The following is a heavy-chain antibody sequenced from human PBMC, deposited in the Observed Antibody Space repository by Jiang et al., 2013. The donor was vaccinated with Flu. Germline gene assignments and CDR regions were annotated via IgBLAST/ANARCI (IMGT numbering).Heavy chain of an antibody. Sequence: SGAEVKKPGASVKVSCKASGYTFSNYDINWVRQATGQGLEWIGWMNPDTGDTGYAQRFQGRVTMSSSTSISTAYMELRSLISDDTAVYYCARGLAARPSQWFDPRGQGTLVTVSS. CDR3: ARGLAARPSQWFDP. D-gene: IGHD6-6*01. CDR1: GYTFSNYD. J-gene: IGHJ5*02. CDR2: MNPDTGDT. V-gene: IGHV1-8*01.